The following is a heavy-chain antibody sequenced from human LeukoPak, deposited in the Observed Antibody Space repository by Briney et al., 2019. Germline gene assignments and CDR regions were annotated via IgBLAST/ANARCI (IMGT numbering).Heavy chain of an antibody. CDR2: ISGSGGST. Sequence: GGSLRLSCAASGFTFTNYAMTWVRQAPGKGLEWVSAISGSGGSTYYANSVKGRFTISRGNSKNTLYLQTNSLGVEDTAVYYCAKDRCSGGSCYSVFDYWGQGALVTVSS. CDR3: AKDRCSGGSCYSVFDY. J-gene: IGHJ4*02. CDR1: GFTFTNYA. V-gene: IGHV3-23*01. D-gene: IGHD2-15*01.